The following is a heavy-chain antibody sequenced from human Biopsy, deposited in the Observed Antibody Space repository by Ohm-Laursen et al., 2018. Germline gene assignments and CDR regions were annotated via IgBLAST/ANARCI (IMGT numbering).Heavy chain of an antibody. Sequence: RSLRLSCAAPGFTFSNSGMHWVRQAPGKGLEWVAAISYDGSKTDYGDPVKGQLNISRDNSKNTLDLQMSSLRVEDTAVYFCAKDKGTFNFYYYGMDVWGQGTTVTVSS. CDR3: AKDKGTFNFYYYGMDV. J-gene: IGHJ6*02. D-gene: IGHD2/OR15-2a*01. CDR2: ISYDGSKT. CDR1: GFTFSNSG. V-gene: IGHV3-30*18.